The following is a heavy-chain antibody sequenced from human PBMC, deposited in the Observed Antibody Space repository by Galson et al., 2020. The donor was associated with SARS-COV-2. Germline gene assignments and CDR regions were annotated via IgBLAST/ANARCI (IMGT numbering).Heavy chain of an antibody. J-gene: IGHJ5*02. CDR2: ISGSGGST. Sequence: GESLKISCAASGFTFSSYAMSWVRQAPGKGLEWVSAISGSGGSTYYADSVKGRFTISRDNSKNTLYLQMNSLRAEDTAVYYCAKDRRTGTTKGWFDPWGQGTLVTVSS. CDR1: GFTFSSYA. V-gene: IGHV3-23*01. D-gene: IGHD1-7*01. CDR3: AKDRRTGTTKGWFDP.